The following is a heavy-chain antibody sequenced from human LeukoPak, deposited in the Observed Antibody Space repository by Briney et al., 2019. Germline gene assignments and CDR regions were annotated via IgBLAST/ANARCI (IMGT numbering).Heavy chain of an antibody. D-gene: IGHD1-26*01. Sequence: GASVKVSCKAFEYTFTGYFMHWVRQAPGQGLEWMGWISAYNGNTNYAQKLQGRVTMTTDTSTSTAYMELRSLRSDDTAVYYCARDSSYSGSYYYYYYYYGMDVWGQGTTVTVSS. CDR2: ISAYNGNT. J-gene: IGHJ6*02. V-gene: IGHV1-18*04. CDR1: EYTFTGYF. CDR3: ARDSSYSGSYYYYYYYYGMDV.